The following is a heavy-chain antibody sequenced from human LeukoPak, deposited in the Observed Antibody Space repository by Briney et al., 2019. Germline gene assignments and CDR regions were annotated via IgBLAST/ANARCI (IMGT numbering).Heavy chain of an antibody. CDR3: AGCIAAAGTAPDY. Sequence: SETLSLTCTVSGGSISSSSYYWGWIRQPPGKGLEWIGYIYYSGSTYYNPSLKSRVTISVDTSKNQFSLKLSSVTAADTAVYYCAGCIAAAGTAPDYWGQGTLVTVSS. J-gene: IGHJ4*02. CDR2: IYYSGST. CDR1: GGSISSSSYY. V-gene: IGHV4-30-4*08. D-gene: IGHD6-13*01.